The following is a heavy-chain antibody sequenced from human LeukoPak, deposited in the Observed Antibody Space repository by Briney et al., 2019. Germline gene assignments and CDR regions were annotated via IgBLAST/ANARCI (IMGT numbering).Heavy chain of an antibody. V-gene: IGHV1-8*01. CDR1: GYTFTSYD. CDR2: MNPNSGNT. D-gene: IGHD3-3*01. J-gene: IGHJ6*02. Sequence: ASVKVSCKASGYTFTSYDINWVRQATGQGLEWMGWMNPNSGNTGYAQKFQGRVTMTRNTSISTAYMELSSLRSEDTAVYYCARGLRQGESEGLRFLEWLSHGYYYYGMDVWGQGPTVTVSS. CDR3: ARGLRQGESEGLRFLEWLSHGYYYYGMDV.